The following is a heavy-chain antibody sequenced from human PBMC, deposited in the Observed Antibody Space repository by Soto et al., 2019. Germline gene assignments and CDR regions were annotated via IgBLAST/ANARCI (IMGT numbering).Heavy chain of an antibody. CDR1: GYTFTSYG. CDR2: ISAYNGNT. D-gene: IGHD2-21*02. Sequence: AAVKVSCKASGYTFTSYGISWVRQAPGQGLEWMGWISAYNGNTNYAQKLQGRVTMTTDTSTSTAYMELRSLRSDDTAVYYCARVIFVVVTEGWFDPWGQGTLVTVS. CDR3: ARVIFVVVTEGWFDP. V-gene: IGHV1-18*01. J-gene: IGHJ5*02.